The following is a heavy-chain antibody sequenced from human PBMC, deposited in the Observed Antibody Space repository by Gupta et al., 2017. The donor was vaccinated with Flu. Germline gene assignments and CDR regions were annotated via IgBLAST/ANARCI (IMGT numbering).Heavy chain of an antibody. V-gene: IGHV3-30*18. Sequence: QVQLVESGGGGVQTGRSLRLSCAASGLPFINYGRHRVRQPPGKGLEWVAVISYDGSNKYYAASVKGRFTISRDNSKNTLYLQMTSLRAEDTAIYYCAKGRDSREGNVDYWGQGTLVTVSS. D-gene: IGHD1-26*01. CDR2: ISYDGSNK. CDR3: AKGRDSREGNVDY. J-gene: IGHJ4*02. CDR1: GLPFINYG.